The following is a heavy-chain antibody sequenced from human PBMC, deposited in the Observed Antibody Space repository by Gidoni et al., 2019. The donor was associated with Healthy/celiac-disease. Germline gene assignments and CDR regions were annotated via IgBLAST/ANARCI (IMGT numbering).Heavy chain of an antibody. CDR2: ISGSGGST. J-gene: IGHJ3*02. Sequence: EVQLFESGGGLVQPGGSLRLSCAASGFTFSSYAMSWVRQAPGKGLEWFSAISGSGGSTYYADSVKGRFTISRDNSKNTRYLQMNSLRAEDTAVYYCAKEGWEGFAFDIWGQGTMVTVSS. D-gene: IGHD1-26*01. CDR1: GFTFSSYA. CDR3: AKEGWEGFAFDI. V-gene: IGHV3-23*01.